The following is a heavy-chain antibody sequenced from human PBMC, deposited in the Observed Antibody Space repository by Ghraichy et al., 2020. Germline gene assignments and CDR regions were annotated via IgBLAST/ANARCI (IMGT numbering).Heavy chain of an antibody. D-gene: IGHD6-19*01. CDR1: GFSLGVYA. J-gene: IGHJ4*02. V-gene: IGHV3-23*01. CDR3: AKDHKWLGYSFDS. Sequence: WGSLRLSCAASGFSLGVYAMSWVRQAPGKGLEWVSGMSGANGNTYYPDSVQGRFTISRDTSKNTLYLQIKNLRVDDTAIYYCAKDHKWLGYSFDSWGQGTLVTVSS. CDR2: MSGANGNT.